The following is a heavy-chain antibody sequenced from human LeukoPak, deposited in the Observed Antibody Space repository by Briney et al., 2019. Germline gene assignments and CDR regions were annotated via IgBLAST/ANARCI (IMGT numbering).Heavy chain of an antibody. CDR1: GCSISSGSYY. V-gene: IGHV4-61*02. J-gene: IGHJ6*03. CDR2: IYTSGST. Sequence: SETLSLTCTVSGCSISSGSYYWSWIRQPAGKGLEWIGRIYTSGSTNYNPSLKRRVTISVDTSKNQFSLKLSSVTAADTAVYYCAREAQGYYYYYMDVWGKGTTVTVSS. CDR3: AREAQGYYYYYMDV.